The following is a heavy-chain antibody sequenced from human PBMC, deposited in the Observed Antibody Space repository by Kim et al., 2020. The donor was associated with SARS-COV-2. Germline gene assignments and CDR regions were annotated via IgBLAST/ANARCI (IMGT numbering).Heavy chain of an antibody. Sequence: GGSLRLSCAASGFTFSSYGMHWVRQAPGKGLEWVAVISYDGSNKYYADSVKGRFTISRDNSKNTLYLQMNSLRAEDTAVYCCANYGAMSTVTTNYYYYYYGMDVWGQGTTVTVSS. CDR1: GFTFSSYG. CDR2: ISYDGSNK. CDR3: ANYGAMSTVTTNYYYYYYGMDV. V-gene: IGHV3-30*18. D-gene: IGHD4-17*01. J-gene: IGHJ6*02.